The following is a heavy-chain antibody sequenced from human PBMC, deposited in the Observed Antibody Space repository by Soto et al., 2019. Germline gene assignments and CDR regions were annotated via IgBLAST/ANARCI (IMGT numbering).Heavy chain of an antibody. CDR2: TSYDGSNN. J-gene: IGHJ4*02. V-gene: IGHV3-33*05. CDR1: GFTFRRYV. CDR3: ARWGTTGGLDV. Sequence: ESGGGVVQPGTSLRLSCVGSGFTFRRYVIHWVRQAPGKGLEWVALTSYDGSNNFYGDSVKGRFTISRHNSRNTVELQMDSLRFEDTALYYCARWGTTGGLDVWGQGTLVSVSS. D-gene: IGHD3-16*01.